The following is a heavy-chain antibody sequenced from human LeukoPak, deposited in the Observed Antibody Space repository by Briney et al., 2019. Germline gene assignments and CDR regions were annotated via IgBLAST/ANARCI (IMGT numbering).Heavy chain of an antibody. CDR3: ARGWYSSGWYDY. CDR2: MNPNSGNT. V-gene: IGHV1-8*01. CDR1: GYTFTSYD. D-gene: IGHD6-19*01. Sequence: ASVKVSCKASGYTFTSYDINWVRQATGQGLEWMGWMNPNSGNTGYAQKFQGRVTMTRNTSISTAYMELSSLRSEDTALYYCARGWYSSGWYDYWGQGTLVTVSS. J-gene: IGHJ4*02.